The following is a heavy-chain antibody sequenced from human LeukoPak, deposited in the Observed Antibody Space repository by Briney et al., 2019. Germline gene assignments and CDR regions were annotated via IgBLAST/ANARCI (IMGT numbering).Heavy chain of an antibody. D-gene: IGHD3-9*01. V-gene: IGHV1-24*01. CDR1: GYTLTELS. CDR3: ATGRADYDILTGYYQAFDY. J-gene: IGHJ4*02. CDR2: FDPEDGET. Sequence: ASVKVSCKVSGYTLTELSMHWVRQAPGKGLEWMGGFDPEDGETIYAQKFQGRVTMTEDTSTDTAYMELSSLRSEDTAVYYCATGRADYDILTGYYQAFDYWGQGTLVTVSS.